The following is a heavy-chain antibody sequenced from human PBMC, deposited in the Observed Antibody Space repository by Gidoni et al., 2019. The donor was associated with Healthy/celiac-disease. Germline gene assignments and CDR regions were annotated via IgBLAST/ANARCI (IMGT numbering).Heavy chain of an antibody. D-gene: IGHD4-17*01. CDR3: AREGLYGDYGCGMDV. Sequence: EVQLVESGGGLVQPGGSLRLSCAASGFTFSSYWMHWVRQAPGKGLVWVSRINSDGSSTSYADSVKGRVTISRDNAKNTLYLQMNSLRAEDTAVYYCAREGLYGDYGCGMDVWGQGTTVTVSS. V-gene: IGHV3-74*01. CDR1: GFTFSSYW. J-gene: IGHJ6*02. CDR2: INSDGSST.